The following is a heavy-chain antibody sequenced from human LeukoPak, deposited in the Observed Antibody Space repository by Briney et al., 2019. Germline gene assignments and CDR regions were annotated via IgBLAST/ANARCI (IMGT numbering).Heavy chain of an antibody. D-gene: IGHD1-7*01. V-gene: IGHV4-59*01. CDR1: GGSISSYY. Sequence: SETLSLTCTVSGGSISSYYWSWIRQPPGKGLEWIGYIYYSGNTNYNPSLKSRVTISVDTSKNQFSLKLTSVTAADTAVYYCTSTLTGTTVGHYYYYMDVWGKGTTVTVSS. CDR3: TSTLTGTTVGHYYYYMDV. J-gene: IGHJ6*03. CDR2: IYYSGNT.